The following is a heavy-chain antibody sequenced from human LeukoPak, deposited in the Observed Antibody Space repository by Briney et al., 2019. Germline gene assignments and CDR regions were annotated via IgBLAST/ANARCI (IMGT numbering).Heavy chain of an antibody. Sequence: GGSLRLSCAASGFTFSSYAMNWVRQAPGKGLDWVSAISGSGGSTYYADSVKGRFTISRDNSKNTLYLQMNSLRAEDTAVYYCAKDRVVVAATIHYYMDVWGKGTTVTISS. CDR2: ISGSGGST. D-gene: IGHD2-15*01. V-gene: IGHV3-23*01. CDR3: AKDRVVVAATIHYYMDV. CDR1: GFTFSSYA. J-gene: IGHJ6*03.